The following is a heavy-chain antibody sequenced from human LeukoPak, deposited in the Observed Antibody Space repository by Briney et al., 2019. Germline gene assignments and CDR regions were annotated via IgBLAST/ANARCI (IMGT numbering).Heavy chain of an antibody. CDR2: VYYNGDT. V-gene: IGHV4-39*01. CDR3: ARHKAYSDYVSD. D-gene: IGHD4-11*01. CDR1: GGSISSSSHY. J-gene: IGHJ4*02. Sequence: SETLSLTCTVSGGSISSSSHYWGWIRQPPGKGLEWIGSVYYNGDTYYNPSLKSRAITSVDTSRDQFSLRLSSVTAADMAIYYCARHKAYSDYVSDWGQGTLVTVSS.